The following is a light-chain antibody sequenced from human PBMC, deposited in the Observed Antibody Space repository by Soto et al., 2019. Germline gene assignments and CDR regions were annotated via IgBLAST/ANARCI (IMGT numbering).Light chain of an antibody. CDR1: SGDICGYDY. Sequence: QSALTQPAFVSGSPGQSITISCTGTSGDICGYDYISWYQQHPGKAPKLMIYDGSNRPSGVSNRFSGSKSGNTDSLSISGLQAEDDADYYCSSYTSSSILLVFGGATKVTVL. V-gene: IGLV2-14*01. CDR3: SSYTSSSILLV. CDR2: DGS. J-gene: IGLJ2*01.